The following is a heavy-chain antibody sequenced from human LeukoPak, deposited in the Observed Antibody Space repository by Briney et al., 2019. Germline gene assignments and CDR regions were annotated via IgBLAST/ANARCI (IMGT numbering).Heavy chain of an antibody. V-gene: IGHV3-30*04. Sequence: GGSLRLSCSASGFTFSSYAMHWVRQAPGKGLEWVAVISYDGSNKYFADSVKGRFTISRDNSKNTLYLQMNSLRAEDTAVYYCAKDYDSSGWAAFDIWGQGTMVTVSS. CDR2: ISYDGSNK. CDR1: GFTFSSYA. D-gene: IGHD3-22*01. CDR3: AKDYDSSGWAAFDI. J-gene: IGHJ3*02.